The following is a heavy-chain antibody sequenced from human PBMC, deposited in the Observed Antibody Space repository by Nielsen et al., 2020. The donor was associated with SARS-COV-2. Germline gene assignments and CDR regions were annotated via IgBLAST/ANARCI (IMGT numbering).Heavy chain of an antibody. J-gene: IGHJ6*03. CDR1: GGTFSSYA. Sequence: ASVKVSCKASGGTFSSYAISWVRQAPGQGLEWMGWINPNSGGTNYAQKFQGWVTMTRDTSISTAYMELSRLRSDDTAVYYCARSSSRAAYYYMDVWGKGTTVTVSS. V-gene: IGHV1-2*04. D-gene: IGHD6-13*01. CDR2: INPNSGGT. CDR3: ARSSSRAAYYYMDV.